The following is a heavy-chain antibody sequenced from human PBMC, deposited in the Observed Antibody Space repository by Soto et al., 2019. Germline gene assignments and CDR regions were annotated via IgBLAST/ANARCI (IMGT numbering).Heavy chain of an antibody. D-gene: IGHD5-18*01. CDR3: AHLGYSYGYLYYYYGMAV. J-gene: IGHJ6*02. CDR1: GFTFSSYA. Sequence: PGGSLRLSCSASGFTFSSYAMHWVRQAPGKGLEYVSAISSNGGSTYYADSVKGRFTISRDNSKNTLYLQMSSLRAEDTAVYYCAHLGYSYGYLYYYYGMAVWGQGTTVTVSS. V-gene: IGHV3-64D*06. CDR2: ISSNGGST.